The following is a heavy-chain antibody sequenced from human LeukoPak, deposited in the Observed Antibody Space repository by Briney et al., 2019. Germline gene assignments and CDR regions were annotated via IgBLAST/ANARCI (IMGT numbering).Heavy chain of an antibody. D-gene: IGHD5-24*01. V-gene: IGHV1-46*01. CDR2: INPSGGST. Sequence: ASVKVSCKASGYTFTSYYMHWVRQAPGQGLEWMGIINPSGGSTSYAQKIQGRVTMTRDMSTSTDYMELSSLRSEDTAIYYCARIRDGYNDAYDLWGQGTVVTVPS. J-gene: IGHJ3*01. CDR3: ARIRDGYNDAYDL. CDR1: GYTFTSYY.